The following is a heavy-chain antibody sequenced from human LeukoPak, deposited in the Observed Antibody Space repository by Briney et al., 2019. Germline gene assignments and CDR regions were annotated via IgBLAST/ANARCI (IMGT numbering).Heavy chain of an antibody. CDR1: GFTFSSYA. CDR3: ARRSISSTSYLVY. J-gene: IGHJ4*02. V-gene: IGHV3-23*01. Sequence: QPGGSLRLSCAASGFTFSSYAMSWVRQAPGKGLEWVSAISGSGGSTYYADSVKGRFTISRDNSKNTLYLQMNSLRAEDTAVYYCARRSISSTSYLVYWGQGTLVTVSS. CDR2: ISGSGGST. D-gene: IGHD2-2*01.